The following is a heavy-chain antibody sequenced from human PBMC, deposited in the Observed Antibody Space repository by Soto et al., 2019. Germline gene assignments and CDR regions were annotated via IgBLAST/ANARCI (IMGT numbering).Heavy chain of an antibody. J-gene: IGHJ4*02. CDR1: GFTFSSYS. V-gene: IGHV3-21*01. CDR2: ISSSSSYI. Sequence: PGGSLRLSCAASGFTFSSYSMNWVRQAPGKGLEWVSSISSSSSYIYYADSVKGRFTISRDNAKNSLYLQMNSLRAEDTAVYYCARADLSGYSGYDLNYWGQGTLVTVSS. D-gene: IGHD5-12*01. CDR3: ARADLSGYSGYDLNY.